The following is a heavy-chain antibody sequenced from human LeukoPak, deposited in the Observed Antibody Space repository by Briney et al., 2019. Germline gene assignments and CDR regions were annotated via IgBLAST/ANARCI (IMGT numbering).Heavy chain of an antibody. CDR3: ARDKDYDFWSGYSWSHFDY. Sequence: GGSLRLSCAASGFTFSSYSMNWVRQAPGKGLEWVSYISSSSTIYYADSVKGRFTISRDNAKNSLYLQMNSLRAEDTAVYYCARDKDYDFWSGYSWSHFDYWGQGTLVTVSS. CDR2: ISSSSTI. CDR1: GFTFSSYS. J-gene: IGHJ4*02. D-gene: IGHD3-3*01. V-gene: IGHV3-48*04.